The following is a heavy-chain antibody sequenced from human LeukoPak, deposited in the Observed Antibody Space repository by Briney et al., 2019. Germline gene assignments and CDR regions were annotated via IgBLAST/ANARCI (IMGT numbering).Heavy chain of an antibody. CDR3: ARRSTATKYFDY. D-gene: IGHD4-17*01. CDR2: IDHSGST. J-gene: IGHJ4*02. V-gene: IGHV4-34*01. Sequence: PSGTLSLTCAVYVGSFSGYYWSWVRQPPGKGLEWIGEIDHSGSTNYNSSLKSRVTVSVDTSKNQFSLKLSSVTAADTAVYYCARRSTATKYFDYWGRGTLVTVSS. CDR1: VGSFSGYY.